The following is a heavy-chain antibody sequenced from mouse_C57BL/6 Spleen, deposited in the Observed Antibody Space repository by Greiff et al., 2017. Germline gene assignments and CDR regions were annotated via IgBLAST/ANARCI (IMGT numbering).Heavy chain of an antibody. CDR1: GYTFTSYW. J-gene: IGHJ3*01. CDR3: AKVDSSGYLAWFAY. V-gene: IGHV1-50*01. Sequence: QVQLQQPGAELVKPGASVKLSCKASGYTFTSYWMQWVKQRPGQGLEWIGEIDPSDSYTNYNQKFKGKATLTVDTSSSTAYMQLSSLTSEYSAVYYCAKVDSSGYLAWFAYWGQGTRVTVSA. CDR2: IDPSDSYT. D-gene: IGHD3-2*02.